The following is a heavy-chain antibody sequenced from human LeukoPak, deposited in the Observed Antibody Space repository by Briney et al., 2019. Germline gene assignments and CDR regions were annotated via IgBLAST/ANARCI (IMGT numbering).Heavy chain of an antibody. CDR2: ISSTSSYI. CDR3: ARDKEAYSSGWEASYYFDY. J-gene: IGHJ4*02. D-gene: IGHD6-19*01. V-gene: IGHV3-21*01. CDR1: GFTFSSYR. Sequence: GGSLRLSCAASGFTFSSYRMNWVRQAPGKGLEWVSSISSTSSYIYYADSVKGRFTISRDNAKNSLYLQMNSLRAEDTAVYYCARDKEAYSSGWEASYYFDYWGQGTLVTVSS.